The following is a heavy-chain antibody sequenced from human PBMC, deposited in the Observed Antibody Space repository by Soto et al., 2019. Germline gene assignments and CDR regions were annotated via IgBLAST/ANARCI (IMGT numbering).Heavy chain of an antibody. CDR1: GGSFSGYY. CDR2: INHSGST. CDR3: ARERDGSASRVDV. J-gene: IGHJ6*02. V-gene: IGHV4-34*01. D-gene: IGHD2-2*01. Sequence: QVQLQQWGAGLLKPSETLSLTCAVYGGSFSGYYWSWIRQPPGKGLEWIGEINHSGSTNYNPSLKSRVSLSVDTSKNQFSLKLSSVTAADTAVYYCARERDGSASRVDVWGQGTTVTVSS.